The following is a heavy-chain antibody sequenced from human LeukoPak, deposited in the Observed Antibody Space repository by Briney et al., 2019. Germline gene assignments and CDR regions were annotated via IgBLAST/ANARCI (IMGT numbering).Heavy chain of an antibody. J-gene: IGHJ6*02. Sequence: SETLSLTCTVSGGSISSYYWSWIRQPPGKGLEWIGYIYYSGSTNYNPSLKSRVTISVDTSKNQFSLKLSSVTAVDTAVYYCARDNDISRGFYYAMDVWGQGTTVIVSS. V-gene: IGHV4-59*01. CDR1: GGSISSYY. D-gene: IGHD3-9*01. CDR3: ARDNDISRGFYYAMDV. CDR2: IYYSGST.